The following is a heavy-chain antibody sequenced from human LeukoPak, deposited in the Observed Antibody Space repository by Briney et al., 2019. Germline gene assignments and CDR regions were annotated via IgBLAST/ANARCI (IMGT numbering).Heavy chain of an antibody. V-gene: IGHV4-61*02. D-gene: IGHD6-6*01. CDR1: GGSISSGSYY. CDR2: IYTSGST. J-gene: IGHJ4*02. Sequence: PSETLSLTCTVSGGSISSGSYYWSWIRQPAGKGLEWIGRIYTSGSTNYNPSLKSRVTISVDTSKNQFSLKLSSVTAADTAVYYCARAIVEYSSSRVFDYWGQGTLVTVSS. CDR3: ARAIVEYSSSRVFDY.